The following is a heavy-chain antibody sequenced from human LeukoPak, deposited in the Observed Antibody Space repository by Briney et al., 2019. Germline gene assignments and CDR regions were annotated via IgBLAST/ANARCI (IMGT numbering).Heavy chain of an antibody. CDR1: GYTFTSYG. D-gene: IGHD2-15*01. Sequence: ASVKVSCKASGYTFTSYGISWVRQAPGQGLEWMGRIIPILGIANYAQKFQGRVTITADKSTSTAYMELSSLRSEDTAVYYCAREIEDIVGNYFDYWGQGTLVTVSS. V-gene: IGHV1-69*04. CDR3: AREIEDIVGNYFDY. J-gene: IGHJ4*02. CDR2: IIPILGIA.